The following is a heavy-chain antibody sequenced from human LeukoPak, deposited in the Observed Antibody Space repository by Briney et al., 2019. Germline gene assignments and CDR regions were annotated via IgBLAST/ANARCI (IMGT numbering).Heavy chain of an antibody. V-gene: IGHV3-23*01. CDR3: AKAGDNSGNYGAFDI. J-gene: IGHJ3*02. CDR1: GFTFSSYG. D-gene: IGHD3-22*01. CDR2: ISGSGGST. Sequence: GGTLRLSCAASGFTFSSYGMSWVRQAPGKGVEWVSAISGSGGSTYYADSVKGRFTISRDNSNNTLYLQMNSLRAEDTAVYYCAKAGDNSGNYGAFDIWGQGTMVTVSS.